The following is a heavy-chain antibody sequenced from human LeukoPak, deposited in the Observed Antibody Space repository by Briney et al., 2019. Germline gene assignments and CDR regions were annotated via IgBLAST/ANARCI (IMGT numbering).Heavy chain of an antibody. J-gene: IGHJ4*02. Sequence: GGSLRLSCTASGFTFGDYAMSWVRQAPGKGLEWVGFIRSKAYGGTTEYAASVKGRFTISRDDSKSIAYLQMNSLKTEDTAVYYCTSRFDSSGYYYPDSPPDYWGQGTLVTVSS. D-gene: IGHD3-22*01. CDR3: TSRFDSSGYYYPDSPPDY. V-gene: IGHV3-49*04. CDR2: IRSKAYGGTT. CDR1: GFTFGDYA.